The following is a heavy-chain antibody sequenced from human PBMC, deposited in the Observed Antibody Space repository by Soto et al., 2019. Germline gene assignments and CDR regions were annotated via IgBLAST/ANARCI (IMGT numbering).Heavy chain of an antibody. CDR1: GFTFSSYA. CDR3: AKARAQYYDFWSGYPVDY. V-gene: IGHV3-23*01. Sequence: GGSLRLSCAASGFTFSSYAMSWVRQAPGKGLEWVSAITDSGGSTYYSNAVKGRFTISRDNSKNTLYLQMNSLRAEDTAVYYCAKARAQYYDFWSGYPVDYWGQGTLVTVSS. D-gene: IGHD3-3*01. CDR2: ITDSGGST. J-gene: IGHJ4*02.